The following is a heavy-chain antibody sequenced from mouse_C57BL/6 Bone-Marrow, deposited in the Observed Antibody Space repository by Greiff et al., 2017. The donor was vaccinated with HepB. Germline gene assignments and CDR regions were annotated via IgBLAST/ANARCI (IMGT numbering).Heavy chain of an antibody. CDR1: GYTFTSYG. J-gene: IGHJ3*01. CDR2: IYPRSGNT. D-gene: IGHD2-14*01. V-gene: IGHV1-81*01. CDR3: AREGRRGFAY. Sequence: VQVVESGAELARPGASVKLSCKASGYTFTSYGISWVKQRTGQGLEWIGEIYPRSGNTYYNEKFKGKATLTADKSSSTAYMELRSLTSEDSAVYFCAREGRRGFAYWGQGTLVTVSA.